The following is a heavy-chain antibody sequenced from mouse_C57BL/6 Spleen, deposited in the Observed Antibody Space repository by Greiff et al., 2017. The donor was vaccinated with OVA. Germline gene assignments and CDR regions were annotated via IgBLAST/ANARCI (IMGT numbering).Heavy chain of an antibody. Sequence: EVQLQQSGPELVKPGASVKISCKASGYTFTDYYMNWVKQSHGKSLEWIGDINPNNGGTSYNQKFKGKATLTVDKSSSTAYMELRSLTSEDSAVYYCARRKLSYWYFDVWGTGTTVTVSS. CDR3: ARRKLSYWYFDV. CDR1: GYTFTDYY. CDR2: INPNNGGT. J-gene: IGHJ1*03. V-gene: IGHV1-26*01.